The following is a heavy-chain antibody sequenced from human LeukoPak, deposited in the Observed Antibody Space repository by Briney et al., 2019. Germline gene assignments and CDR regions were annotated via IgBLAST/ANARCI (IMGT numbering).Heavy chain of an antibody. CDR1: GFTFSSYA. Sequence: GGSLRLSCAASGFTFSSYAMSWVRQAPGKGLEWVSAISGRGGSTYHADSVKGRITISRDNSKNTLYLQMNSLRAEDTAVYYCARRVATYYFDYWGQGTLVTVSS. V-gene: IGHV3-23*01. CDR2: ISGRGGST. J-gene: IGHJ4*02. CDR3: ARRVATYYFDY. D-gene: IGHD5-12*01.